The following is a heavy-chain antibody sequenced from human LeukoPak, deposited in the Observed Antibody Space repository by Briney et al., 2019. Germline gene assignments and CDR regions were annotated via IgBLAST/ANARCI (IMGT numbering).Heavy chain of an antibody. V-gene: IGHV4-59*08. J-gene: IGHJ2*01. Sequence: PSETLSLTCTVSGGSISGYIWSWIRQPPGKGLEWIAYIYDNGNTNHNPSLKSRVTIALDTSKNQFSLRLNSVTAADTAVYYCVRFSVVSPHRYFDLWGRGTLVTVSS. D-gene: IGHD4-23*01. CDR2: IYDNGNT. CDR3: VRFSVVSPHRYFDL. CDR1: GGSISGYI.